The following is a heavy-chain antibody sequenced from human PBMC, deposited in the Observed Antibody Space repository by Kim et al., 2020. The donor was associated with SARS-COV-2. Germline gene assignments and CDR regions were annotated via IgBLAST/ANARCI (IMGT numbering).Heavy chain of an antibody. D-gene: IGHD5-12*01. CDR3: ATEYLATISRYYYYAMDV. CDR1: GGSISSSSYY. Sequence: SETLSLTCTVSGGSISSSSYYWGWIRQPPGKGLEWIGSIYYSGSTYYNPSLKSRVTISVDTSKNQFSLKLSSVTAADTAVYYCATEYLATISRYYYYAMDVWGQGTTVTVSS. CDR2: IYYSGST. J-gene: IGHJ6*02. V-gene: IGHV4-39*01.